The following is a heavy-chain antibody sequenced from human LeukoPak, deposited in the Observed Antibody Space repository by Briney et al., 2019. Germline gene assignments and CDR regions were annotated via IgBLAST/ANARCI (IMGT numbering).Heavy chain of an antibody. V-gene: IGHV4-39*07. J-gene: IGHJ4*02. CDR1: GDSISSASFY. Sequence: SSETLSLTRTVSGDSISSASFYWGWIRQPPGKGLEWIGEINHSGSTNYNPSLKSRVTISVDTSKNQFSLKLSSVTAADTAVYYCARLTPTQPPLYSYYFDYWGQGTLVTVSS. CDR2: INHSGST. CDR3: ARLTPTQPPLYSYYFDY. D-gene: IGHD3-10*02.